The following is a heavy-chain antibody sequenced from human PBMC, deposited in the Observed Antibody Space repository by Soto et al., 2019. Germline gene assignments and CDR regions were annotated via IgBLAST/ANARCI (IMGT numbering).Heavy chain of an antibody. CDR3: ARHSASGYSYTHGDY. D-gene: IGHD5-18*01. J-gene: IGHJ4*02. V-gene: IGHV4-39*01. Sequence: QLQLQESGPGLVKPSETLSLTCTVSGGSISSSSYYWGWIRQPPGKGLEWIGSIYYSGSTYYNPSLKSRVTISVDTSKNQFSLKLSSVTAADTAVYYCARHSASGYSYTHGDYWGQGTLVTVSS. CDR1: GGSISSSSYY. CDR2: IYYSGST.